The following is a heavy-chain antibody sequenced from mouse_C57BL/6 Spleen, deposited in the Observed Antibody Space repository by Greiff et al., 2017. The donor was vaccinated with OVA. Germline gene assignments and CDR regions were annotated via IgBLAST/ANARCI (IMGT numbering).Heavy chain of an antibody. CDR3: TSRRPDGSSHYDDMDY. CDR2: IDPETGGT. CDR1: GYTFTDYE. J-gene: IGHJ4*01. V-gene: IGHV1-15*01. D-gene: IGHD1-1*01. Sequence: VQLQQSGAELVRPGASVTLSCKASGYTFTDYEMHWVKQTPVHGLEWIGAIDPETGGTAYNQKFKGKAILTADKSSSTAYMELRSLTSEDSAVDYCTSRRPDGSSHYDDMDYWGQGTSVTVSS.